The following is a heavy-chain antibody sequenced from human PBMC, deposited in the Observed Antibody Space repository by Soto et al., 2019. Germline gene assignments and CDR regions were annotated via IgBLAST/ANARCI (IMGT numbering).Heavy chain of an antibody. CDR1: GGSISSNTYY. Sequence: SETLSLTCSVSGGSISSNTYYWGWIRQPPGKGLEWIGSVDFSGSTYHNPPLKSRVTIAVDTPNNQFSLRLSSVTAADTAIYYCARHTFSGSGRSWYYYLDVWGKGTTVTVSS. D-gene: IGHD3-10*01. CDR2: VDFSGST. V-gene: IGHV4-39*01. CDR3: ARHTFSGSGRSWYYYLDV. J-gene: IGHJ6*03.